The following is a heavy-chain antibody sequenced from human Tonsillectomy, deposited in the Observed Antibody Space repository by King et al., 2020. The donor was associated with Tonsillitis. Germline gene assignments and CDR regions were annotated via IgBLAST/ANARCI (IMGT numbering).Heavy chain of an antibody. Sequence: VQLVESGGGLVQPGGSLRLSCAASGFTFSSYAMSWVRQAPGKGLEWVSAISGSGGSTYYADSGKGRFTISRDNSKNTLYLQMNSLRAEDTGVYYCAKVTVRPMIVVVFIPPWGPFDYWAQATLVTVSS. V-gene: IGHV3-23*04. CDR2: ISGSGGST. CDR1: GFTFSSYA. J-gene: IGHJ4*02. CDR3: AKVTVRPMIVVVFIPPWGPFDY. D-gene: IGHD3-22*01.